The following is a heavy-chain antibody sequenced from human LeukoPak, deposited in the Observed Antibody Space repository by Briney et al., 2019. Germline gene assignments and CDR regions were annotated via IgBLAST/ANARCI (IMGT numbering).Heavy chain of an antibody. Sequence: ASVNVSCKTSGYSFSCSNMRWARQPPGPGPERMAYISTGGTRYAKMSPGRVTMTRDSFSNLVYLQLSRLPSDDMRVYYCARGFKSGTNYYYYYGMDGWGQATTVTVSS. J-gene: IGHJ6*02. V-gene: IGHV1-2*02. D-gene: IGHD3-10*01. CDR2: ISTGGT. CDR1: GYSFSCSN. CDR3: ARGFKSGTNYYYYYGMDG.